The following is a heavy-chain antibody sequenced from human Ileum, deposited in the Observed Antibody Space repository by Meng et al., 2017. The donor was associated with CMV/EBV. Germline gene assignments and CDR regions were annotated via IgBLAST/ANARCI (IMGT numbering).Heavy chain of an antibody. D-gene: IGHD3-10*01. Sequence: EVGWGEFGCGLTQLWWASELSCAASGFTVSGNDRSWIRQAQGKGLEWVSVIYSDGNTYDADSVKGRFTISRDNSKNTLYLQMNSLSAEDTAVYYCAREGTGNFDYWGQGTLVTVSS. V-gene: IGHV3-53*01. J-gene: IGHJ4*02. CDR3: AREGTGNFDY. CDR1: GFTVSGND. CDR2: IYSDGNT.